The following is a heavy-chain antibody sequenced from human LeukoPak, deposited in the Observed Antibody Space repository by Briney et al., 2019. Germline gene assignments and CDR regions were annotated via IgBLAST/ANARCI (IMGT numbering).Heavy chain of an antibody. CDR1: GGSISSSSYY. D-gene: IGHD1-26*01. V-gene: IGHV4-39*07. CDR2: IYHSGST. Sequence: ASETLSLTCTVSGGSISSSSYYWGWIRQPPGKGLEWIGYIYHSGSTSYNPSLQSRVTISVDRSKTQFSLKLNSVTAADTAVYYCARAQWELQHAFDIWGQGTMVTVSS. J-gene: IGHJ3*02. CDR3: ARAQWELQHAFDI.